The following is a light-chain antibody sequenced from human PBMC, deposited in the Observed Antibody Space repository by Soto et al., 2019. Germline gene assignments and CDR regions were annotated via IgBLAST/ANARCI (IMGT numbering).Light chain of an antibody. J-gene: IGKJ1*01. CDR3: QHPQT. V-gene: IGKV3-20*01. Sequence: EIVLTQSPGTLSLSPGERATLSCRASHSVRTTYLAWYQQKPGQAPRLLIYGASSRATGIPDRFSGSGSGTDFTLTISRLEPEDFAVYYCQHPQTFGQGTKVDIK. CDR1: HSVRTTY. CDR2: GAS.